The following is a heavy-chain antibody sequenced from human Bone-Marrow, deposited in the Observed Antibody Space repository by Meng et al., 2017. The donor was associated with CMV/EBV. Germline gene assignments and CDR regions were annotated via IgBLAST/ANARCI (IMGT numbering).Heavy chain of an antibody. CDR2: IIPILGIA. D-gene: IGHD1-26*01. CDR1: GGTFSSYA. J-gene: IGHJ3*02. CDR3: ARGGRHDAFDI. Sequence: SVKVSCKASGGTFSSYAISWVRQAPGQGLEWMGRIIPILGIANYAQKFQGRVTMTRDTSISTAYMELSRLRADDTAVYYCARGGRHDAFDIWGQGTMVTVSS. V-gene: IGHV1-69*04.